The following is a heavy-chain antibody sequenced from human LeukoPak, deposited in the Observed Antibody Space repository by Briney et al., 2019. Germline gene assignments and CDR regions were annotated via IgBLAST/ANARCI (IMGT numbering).Heavy chain of an antibody. CDR2: IKPNNGGN. V-gene: IGHV1-2*06. J-gene: IGHJ4*02. Sequence: GASVTVSCTASGYTFTGYYMHWVRQAPGPGLEWMGLIKPNNGGNNYAKQFRGRVIMTRGTSISTAYMELSRLRSDDTAVYYCARGGPPDYWGQGTLVTVSS. D-gene: IGHD3-16*01. CDR1: GYTFTGYY. CDR3: ARGGPPDY.